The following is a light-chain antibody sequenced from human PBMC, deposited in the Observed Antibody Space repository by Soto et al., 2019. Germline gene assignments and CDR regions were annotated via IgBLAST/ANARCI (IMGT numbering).Light chain of an antibody. CDR2: GAS. CDR3: QQYNNWPLT. J-gene: IGKJ4*01. CDR1: QSVSIS. Sequence: EIVMTQSPVTLSVSPGERATLSCRASQSVSISLAWYQQKPGQPPSLLIYGASTRATGIPARFSGSGSGTEFTLTISSLQSEDFAVYYCQQYNNWPLTVGGGTKVDSK. V-gene: IGKV3-15*01.